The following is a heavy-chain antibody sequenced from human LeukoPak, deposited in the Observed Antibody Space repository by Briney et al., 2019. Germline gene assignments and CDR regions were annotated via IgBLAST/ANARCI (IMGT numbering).Heavy chain of an antibody. CDR3: AKDLSGAAYTFDY. CDR2: IRYDGSNK. D-gene: IGHD3-16*01. Sequence: GGSLRLSCAASGFTFSSYGMHWVRQAPGKGLEWVAFIRYDGSNKYCTDSVKGRFTISRDNSKNTLHLQMNSLRAEDTAVYYCAKDLSGAAYTFDYWGQGTLVTVSS. CDR1: GFTFSSYG. J-gene: IGHJ4*02. V-gene: IGHV3-30*02.